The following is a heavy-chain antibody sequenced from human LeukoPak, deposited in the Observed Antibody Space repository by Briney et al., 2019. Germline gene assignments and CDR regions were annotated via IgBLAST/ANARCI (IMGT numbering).Heavy chain of an antibody. D-gene: IGHD4-17*01. V-gene: IGHV1-69*05. J-gene: IGHJ4*02. CDR1: GGTFSSYA. CDR2: IIPIFGTA. CDR3: ARGNYGDYVDLDY. Sequence: SVKVSCKASGGTFSSYAISWVRQAPGQGLEWMGGIIPIFGTANYAHKFQGRVTITTDESTSTAYMELSSLRSEDTAVYYCARGNYGDYVDLDYWGQGTLVTVSS.